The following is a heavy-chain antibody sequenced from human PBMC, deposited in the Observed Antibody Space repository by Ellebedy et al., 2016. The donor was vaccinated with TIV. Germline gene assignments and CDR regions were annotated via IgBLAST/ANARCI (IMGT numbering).Heavy chain of an antibody. CDR1: GFTFSSYW. D-gene: IGHD2-8*01. V-gene: IGHV3-7*01. J-gene: IGHJ4*02. CDR2: IKQDGSEK. CDR3: ARGYASPNY. Sequence: GESLKISCAASGFTFSSYWMSWVRQAPGKGLEWVANIKQDGSEKYVDSVKGRFTISRDNAKNSLYLKMNSLRAEDTAVYYCARGYASPNYWGQGTLVTVSS.